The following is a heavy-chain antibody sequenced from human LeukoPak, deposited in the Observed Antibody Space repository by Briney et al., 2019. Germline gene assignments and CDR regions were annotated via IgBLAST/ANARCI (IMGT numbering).Heavy chain of an antibody. CDR3: AKGPIFGVAKGYFDY. CDR1: GFTFSSYA. Sequence: PGGSLGLSCAASGFTFSSYAMSWVRQAPGKGLEWVSGISGSSSNTYYADSMKGRFTISRDNSKNTLYLQMNSQRAEDTAVYYCAKGPIFGVAKGYFDYWGQGTLVTVSS. CDR2: ISGSSSNT. D-gene: IGHD3-3*01. V-gene: IGHV3-23*01. J-gene: IGHJ4*02.